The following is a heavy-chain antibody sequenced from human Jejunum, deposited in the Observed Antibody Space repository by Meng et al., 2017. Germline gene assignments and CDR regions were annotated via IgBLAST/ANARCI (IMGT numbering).Heavy chain of an antibody. D-gene: IGHD6-6*01. Sequence: QGQLQESGPGLGRPSETLSLPCTVSGGSVSSAAYYWNWIRQPPGKGLEWIGYIYYSGGTTYSPSLNSRVTISIDTAKNQVSLKVSSVTAADTAVYYCAHSSSSSSFGFDYWGQGTLVTVSS. CDR2: IYYSGGT. V-gene: IGHV4-61*08. J-gene: IGHJ4*02. CDR1: GGSVSSAAYY. CDR3: AHSSSSSSFGFDY.